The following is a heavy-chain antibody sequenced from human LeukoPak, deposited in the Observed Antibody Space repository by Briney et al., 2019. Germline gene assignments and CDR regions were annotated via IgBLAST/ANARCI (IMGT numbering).Heavy chain of an antibody. CDR1: GFDFSEHE. J-gene: IGHJ1*01. CDR2: IRNKNQGQTT. Sequence: GSLRLSCAASGFDFSEHEMDWVRQAPRKGLGWVARIRNKNQGQTTEYAATVRGRFAISRDDSSNSLHLQMNRLKTEDTAVYYCVQPSQGYFQNWGQGSLVAVSS. D-gene: IGHD3-22*01. CDR3: VQPSQGYFQN. V-gene: IGHV3-72*01.